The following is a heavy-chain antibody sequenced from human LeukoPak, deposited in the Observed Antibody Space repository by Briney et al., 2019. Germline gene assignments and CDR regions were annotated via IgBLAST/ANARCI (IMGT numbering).Heavy chain of an antibody. Sequence: GGSLRLSCAASGLTLSGYWMHWVRQAPGKGLVWVSRINGDASSTSYADSVKGRFTISRDNAKSTLYLQMNSLRVEDTAVYYSAAFDIWGQGTMVTVSS. V-gene: IGHV3-74*01. CDR3: AAFDI. CDR1: GLTLSGYW. CDR2: INGDASST. J-gene: IGHJ3*02.